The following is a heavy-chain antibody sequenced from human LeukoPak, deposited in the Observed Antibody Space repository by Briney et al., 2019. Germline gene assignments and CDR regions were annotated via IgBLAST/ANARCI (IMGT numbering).Heavy chain of an antibody. V-gene: IGHV4-39*07. CDR3: ARGGAYYYDSSGYLTSNRVAFDI. CDR2: IYYSGST. Sequence: SETLSLTCTVSGGSISSSSYYWGWIRQPPGKGLECIGSIYYSGSTYYNPSLKSRVTISVDTSKNQFSLKLSSVTAAETAVYYCARGGAYYYDSSGYLTSNRVAFDIWGQGTMVTVSS. J-gene: IGHJ3*02. CDR1: GGSISSSSYY. D-gene: IGHD3-22*01.